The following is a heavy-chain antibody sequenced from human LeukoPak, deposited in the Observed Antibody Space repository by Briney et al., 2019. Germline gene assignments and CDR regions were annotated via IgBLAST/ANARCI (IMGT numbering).Heavy chain of an antibody. CDR3: ATHTYYSSGSFAY. D-gene: IGHD3-10*01. Sequence: ASMKVSCKASGYTFASYDINWVRQATGQGPEWMGWMNPSSGNTGYAQTFQGRVSMTRDTSTNTAYLELSSLRSEDTAVYYCATHTYYSSGSFAYWGQGTLVTVSS. J-gene: IGHJ4*02. CDR1: GYTFASYD. CDR2: MNPSSGNT. V-gene: IGHV1-8*01.